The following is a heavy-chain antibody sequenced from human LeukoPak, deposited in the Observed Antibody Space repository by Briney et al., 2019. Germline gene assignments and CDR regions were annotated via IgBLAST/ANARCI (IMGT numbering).Heavy chain of an antibody. CDR3: AKAARIQLWFWDY. D-gene: IGHD5-18*01. CDR2: ISSSGGST. V-gene: IGHV3-23*01. J-gene: IGHJ4*02. Sequence: GGSLRLSCAASGFTFSSYAMRWVRPAPGKGLEWVSAISSSGGSTYYADSVKGRFTISRDNSKNTLYLQMNSLRAEDTAVYYCAKAARIQLWFWDYWGQGTLVTVSS. CDR1: GFTFSSYA.